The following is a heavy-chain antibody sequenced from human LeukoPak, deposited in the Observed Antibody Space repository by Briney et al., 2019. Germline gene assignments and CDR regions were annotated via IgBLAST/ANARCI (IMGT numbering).Heavy chain of an antibody. CDR3: ARGGPDFWRGYARLDY. V-gene: IGHV4-59*01. CDR2: IYYSGST. CDR1: GGPISSNC. D-gene: IGHD3-3*01. Sequence: PSETLSLTCTVSGGPISSNCWRWIRQPPRKGLEWIGYIYYSGSTNYNPSRKSRVTISVDTSKNQFSLKLSSVTAADTAVYYCARGGPDFWRGYARLDYWGQGTLVTVSS. J-gene: IGHJ4*02.